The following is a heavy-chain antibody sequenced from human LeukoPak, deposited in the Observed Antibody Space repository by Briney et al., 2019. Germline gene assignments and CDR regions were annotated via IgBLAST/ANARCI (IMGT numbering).Heavy chain of an antibody. V-gene: IGHV3-30*18. CDR2: ISYDGSNK. D-gene: IGHD7-27*01. Sequence: GRSLRLSCAASGFTFSSYGMHWVRQAPGKGLEWVAVISYDGSNKYYADSVKGRFTISRDNSKNTLHLQMNSLRADDTAVYHCAKDPGDNWGHDWFFDLWGRGTLVTVSS. CDR3: AKDPGDNWGHDWFFDL. J-gene: IGHJ2*01. CDR1: GFTFSSYG.